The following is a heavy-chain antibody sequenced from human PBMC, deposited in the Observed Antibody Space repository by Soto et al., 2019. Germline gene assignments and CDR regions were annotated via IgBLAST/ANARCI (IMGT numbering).Heavy chain of an antibody. CDR2: IIPIVGTT. D-gene: IGHD2-21*02. V-gene: IGHV1-69*01. J-gene: IGHJ4*02. CDR3: ARGLYCGGGCYSHFDY. Sequence: VQLVQSGAEVKKPGSSVKVSCKASGGTFSNYPFIWVRQAPGQGLDWMGGIIPIVGTTDYGQRFQGRVTITADESTHTAYMELSSLRSDDTAVYYCARGLYCGGGCYSHFDYWGQGTLVTVSS. CDR1: GGTFSNYP.